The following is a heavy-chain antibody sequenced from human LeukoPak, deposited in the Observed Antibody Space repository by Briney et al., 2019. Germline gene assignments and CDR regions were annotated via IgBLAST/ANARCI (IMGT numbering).Heavy chain of an antibody. V-gene: IGHV3-23*01. D-gene: IGHD3-9*01. J-gene: IGHJ4*02. CDR3: ARAVGPLTSYFDY. CDR1: VFTFSSYA. CDR2: ISGSGGST. Sequence: GGSLRLSCAASVFTFSSYAMSSVRQAPGKGLEWVSAISGSGGSTYYADSVKGRFTISRDNSKNTLFLQMNSLRAEDTAVYYCARAVGPLTSYFDYWGQGTLVTVSS.